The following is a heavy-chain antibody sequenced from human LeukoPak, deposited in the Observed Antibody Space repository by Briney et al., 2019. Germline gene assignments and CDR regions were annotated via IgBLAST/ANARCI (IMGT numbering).Heavy chain of an antibody. D-gene: IGHD4-23*01. J-gene: IGHJ3*01. CDR1: GFTFSSYW. V-gene: IGHV3-74*01. CDR3: ARDKYGGNSNAVDV. Sequence: GGSLRLSCAASGFTFSSYWMHWVGQVPGKGLVWVSRIGTDGRTTTYADYMNGRFTISRDNAKNTLYLQMNSLRAEDTAVYYCARDKYGGNSNAVDVWGQGTLVTVSS. CDR2: IGTDGRTT.